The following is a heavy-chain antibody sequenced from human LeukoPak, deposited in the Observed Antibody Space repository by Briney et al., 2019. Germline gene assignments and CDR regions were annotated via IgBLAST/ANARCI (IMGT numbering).Heavy chain of an antibody. CDR3: ARAHSGIEGFDY. CDR1: GFTFSSYS. CDR2: ISSSSSYI. D-gene: IGHD1-26*01. V-gene: IGHV3-21*01. Sequence: PGGSLRLSCAASGFTFSSYSMNWARQPPGKGLEWVSSISSSSSYIYYADSVKGRFTISRDNAKNSLYLQMNSLRAEDTAVYYCARAHSGIEGFDYWGQGTLVTVSS. J-gene: IGHJ4*02.